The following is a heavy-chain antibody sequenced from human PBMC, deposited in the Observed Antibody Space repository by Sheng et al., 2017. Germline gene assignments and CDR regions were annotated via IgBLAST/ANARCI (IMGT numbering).Heavy chain of an antibody. Sequence: EVQLVESGGGLVQPGGSLRLSCAASGFTFSSNAMAWVRQAPGKGLEWVSSISGSGDSTHYADSVKGRFTISRDNSKITLYLQMNSLRAEDTAVYYCTKDYRADDWGQGTLVTVSS. CDR1: GFTFSSNA. J-gene: IGHJ4*02. CDR3: TKDYRADD. V-gene: IGHV3-23*04. CDR2: ISGSGDST.